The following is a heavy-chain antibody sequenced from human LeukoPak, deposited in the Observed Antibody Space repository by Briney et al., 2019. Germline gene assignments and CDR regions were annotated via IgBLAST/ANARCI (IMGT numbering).Heavy chain of an antibody. Sequence: PGGSLRLSCAASGFTVSSNYMSWVRQAPGKGLEWVSVIFSCVGTYYADSVKGRFTISRDNSKNTLYLQMNSLRAEDTAVYYCAKVSNYCSSTSCYRGDDAFDIWGQGTMVTVSS. CDR2: IFSCVGT. D-gene: IGHD2-2*01. CDR1: GFTVSSNY. J-gene: IGHJ3*02. CDR3: AKVSNYCSSTSCYRGDDAFDI. V-gene: IGHV3-66*03.